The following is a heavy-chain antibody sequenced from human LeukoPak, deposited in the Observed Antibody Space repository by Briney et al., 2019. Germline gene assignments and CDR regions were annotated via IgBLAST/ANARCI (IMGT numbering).Heavy chain of an antibody. D-gene: IGHD2-2*01. J-gene: IGHJ4*02. V-gene: IGHV3-15*01. Sequence: GGSLRLSCAASGFTISNAWMSWVRQAPGKGLEWVGRIRRKTDGGTTDYAAPVKGRFSFSRDDSENILYLYMNSLETEDTAVYYCTARVVVVPDGMKEEYWGRGTLVTVSS. CDR3: TARVVVVPDGMKEEY. CDR1: GFTISNAW. CDR2: IRRKTDGGTT.